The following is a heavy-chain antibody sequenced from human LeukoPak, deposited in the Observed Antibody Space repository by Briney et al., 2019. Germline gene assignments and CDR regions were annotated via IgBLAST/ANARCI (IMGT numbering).Heavy chain of an antibody. J-gene: IGHJ3*02. CDR2: ISGSGGGT. CDR3: ANFEYSSKLDI. CDR1: GFTVSSNY. Sequence: GGSLRLSCAASGFTVSSNYMSWVRQAPGKGLEWVSAISGSGGGTYYADSVKGRFTISRDNSKNTLYLQMNSLRAEDTAVYYCANFEYSSKLDIWGQGTMVTVSS. V-gene: IGHV3-23*01. D-gene: IGHD6-6*01.